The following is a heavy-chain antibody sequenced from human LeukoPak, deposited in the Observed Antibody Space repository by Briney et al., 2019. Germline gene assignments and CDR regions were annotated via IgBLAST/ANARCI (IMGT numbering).Heavy chain of an antibody. Sequence: GGSLRLSCTASGFTFSSFWMSWVRQPPGRVLEWVANIKEDGSDMYYVDSVKGRLTISRHNAKNSLYLQMNSLRADDTAVYYCARDLGGYRTFDYWGQGTLVTVSS. CDR3: ARDLGGYRTFDY. D-gene: IGHD5-12*01. V-gene: IGHV3-7*01. CDR2: IKEDGSDM. CDR1: GFTFSSFW. J-gene: IGHJ4*02.